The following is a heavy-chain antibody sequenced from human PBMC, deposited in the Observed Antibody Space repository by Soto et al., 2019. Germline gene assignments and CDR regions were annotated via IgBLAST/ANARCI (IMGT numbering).Heavy chain of an antibody. J-gene: IGHJ4*02. CDR2: VYNSGSI. V-gene: IGHV4-59*01. D-gene: IGHD1-26*01. CDR1: GVSIRSYY. CDR3: ARDNTGSVDF. Sequence: SSETLSLTCTVSGVSIRSYYWTWIRQPPGKRLEWIGYVYNSGSINSNPSLKSRVTMSVDTSKNQVSLNLTSVTAADTAMYYCARDNTGSVDFWGQGTLVTVSS.